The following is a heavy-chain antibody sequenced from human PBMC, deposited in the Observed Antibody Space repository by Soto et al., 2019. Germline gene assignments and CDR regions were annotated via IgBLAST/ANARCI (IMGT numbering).Heavy chain of an antibody. CDR1: GYKFTTYG. CDR2: ISTYNGNT. J-gene: IGHJ6*02. D-gene: IGHD7-27*01. Sequence: QVQLLQSGAEVKKPGASVKVSCKASGYKFTTYGITWVRQAPGQGLEWLGGISTYNGNTDYAQNLQDRVTMTTETSTTTAYLEVRSLTSDDTAVYFCASGLGTNSLDVWGQGTTVTVS. CDR3: ASGLGTNSLDV. V-gene: IGHV1-18*04.